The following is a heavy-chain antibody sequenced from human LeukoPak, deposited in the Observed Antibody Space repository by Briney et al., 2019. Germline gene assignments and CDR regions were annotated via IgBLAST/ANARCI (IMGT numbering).Heavy chain of an antibody. V-gene: IGHV1-46*01. CDR1: GYTFTSYY. D-gene: IGHD2-2*01. CDR3: ARAKVVVAPAAMGPRNWFDP. CDR2: INPSGGST. J-gene: IGHJ5*02. Sequence: ASVKVSCKASGYTFTSYYMHWVRQAPGQGLEWMGIINPSGGSTSYAQKFQGRVTMTRDTSTSTVYMELSSLRSEDTAVYYCARAKVVVAPAAMGPRNWFDPWGQGTLVTVSS.